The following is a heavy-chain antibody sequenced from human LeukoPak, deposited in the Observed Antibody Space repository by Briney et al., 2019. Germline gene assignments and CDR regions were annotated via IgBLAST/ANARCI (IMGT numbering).Heavy chain of an antibody. V-gene: IGHV1-18*01. Sequence: ASLKVSCKASGYTFTSYGISWMRQAPGQGLEWMGWISAYNGNTNYAQKFQGRVTMTTDTSTSTAYMELSSLRSEDTAVYYCASSPPLKYYFDYWGQGTLVTVSS. CDR2: ISAYNGNT. CDR1: GYTFTSYG. CDR3: ASSPPLKYYFDY. J-gene: IGHJ4*02.